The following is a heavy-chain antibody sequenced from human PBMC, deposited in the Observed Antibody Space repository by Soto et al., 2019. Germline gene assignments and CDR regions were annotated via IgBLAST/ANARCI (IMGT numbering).Heavy chain of an antibody. V-gene: IGHV1-69*01. D-gene: IGHD2-8*01. CDR3: GRYCTNTKCRGGYYLDL. CDR2: IILALGTP. Sequence: QVLLVQSGAEMKQPGSSVSGSCRASGDSFTNYAFTWVRQAPGQGPEWLGGIILALGTPHYSHRFQGRLTITADESSSTVYLELGSLRLDDTAVYYCGRYCTNTKCRGGYYLDLWGQGPLLTVSS. J-gene: IGHJ5*02. CDR1: GDSFTNYA.